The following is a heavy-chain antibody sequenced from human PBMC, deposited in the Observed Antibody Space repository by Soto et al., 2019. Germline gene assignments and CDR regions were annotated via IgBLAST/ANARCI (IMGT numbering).Heavy chain of an antibody. CDR1: GFSFSDNL. J-gene: IGHJ3*01. CDR3: ARDILAGGPRASDAFDV. D-gene: IGHD2-8*02. Sequence: QVQLVQSGAEVRKPGASVNISCRASGFSFSDNLITWVRQAPGQSLEWMGWINPDNGNTRYSQTVQGRVPITRHSPASIAYVEVSDRTSECTAVYYCARDILAGGPRASDAFDVWGQGTMVTVSS. V-gene: IGHV1-3*01. CDR2: INPDNGNT.